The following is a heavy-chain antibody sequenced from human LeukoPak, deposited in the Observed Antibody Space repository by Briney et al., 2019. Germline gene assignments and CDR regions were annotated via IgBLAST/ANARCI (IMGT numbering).Heavy chain of an antibody. CDR3: ARVPDMPEIVVDLYYYYMDV. V-gene: IGHV3-21*01. J-gene: IGHJ6*03. Sequence: GGSLRLSCAASGFTFSSYSMNWVRQAPGKGLEWVSSISSSSSYIYYADSVKGRFTISRDNAKNSLYLQMNSLRAEDTAVYYCARVPDMPEIVVDLYYYYMDVWGKGTTVTVSS. CDR1: GFTFSSYS. D-gene: IGHD2-2*01. CDR2: ISSSSSYI.